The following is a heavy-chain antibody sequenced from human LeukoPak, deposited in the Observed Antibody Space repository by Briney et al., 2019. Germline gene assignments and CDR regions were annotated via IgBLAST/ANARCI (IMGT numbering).Heavy chain of an antibody. V-gene: IGHV3-74*01. J-gene: IGHJ4*02. Sequence: GGSLRLSCAASGFTFSSYWMHWVRQAPGKGLVWVSRINSDGSSTSYADSVKGRFTISRDNAKNTLYLQMNSLRAEDTAVYYCARDTTFTYYYDSSGYPLFDYWGQGTLVTVSS. D-gene: IGHD3-22*01. CDR1: GFTFSSYW. CDR2: INSDGSST. CDR3: ARDTTFTYYYDSSGYPLFDY.